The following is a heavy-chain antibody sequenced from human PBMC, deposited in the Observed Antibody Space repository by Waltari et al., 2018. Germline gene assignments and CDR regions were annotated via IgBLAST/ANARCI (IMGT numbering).Heavy chain of an antibody. D-gene: IGHD6-25*01. CDR2: IYHTGSS. J-gene: IGHJ4*02. CDR1: GPSVNNDFY. CDR3: AEEGNTTAGLFDS. Sequence: QVQLRASGPGLVRSSETLSLTCTVSGPSVNNDFYWAWIRQSPGGGLEWIASIYHTGSSHYNSSLKSRVSISTDMSTKQFFLTLTHLTAADTAVYYCAEEGNTTAGLFDSWGQGTLVTVSS. V-gene: IGHV4-38-2*02.